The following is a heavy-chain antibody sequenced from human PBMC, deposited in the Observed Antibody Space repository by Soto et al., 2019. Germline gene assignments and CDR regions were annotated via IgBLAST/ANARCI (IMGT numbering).Heavy chain of an antibody. Sequence: SETLSLTCTVSGGSISSGDYYWSWIRQPPGKGLEWIGYIYYSGSTYYNPSLKSRVTISVDTSKNQFSLKLSSVTAADTAVYYCARVVLGRYDFWSGYPDYWGQGTLVTVSS. CDR3: ARVVLGRYDFWSGYPDY. V-gene: IGHV4-30-4*01. CDR1: GGSISSGDYY. J-gene: IGHJ4*02. CDR2: IYYSGST. D-gene: IGHD3-3*01.